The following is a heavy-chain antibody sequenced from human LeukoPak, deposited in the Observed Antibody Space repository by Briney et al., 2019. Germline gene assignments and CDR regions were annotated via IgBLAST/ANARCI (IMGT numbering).Heavy chain of an antibody. CDR1: GGSISSYY. J-gene: IGHJ6*03. D-gene: IGHD2-2*02. Sequence: PSDTLSLTCTVSGGSISSYYWSWIRQPPGKGLEWIGYIYYSGSTNYNPSLKSRVTISVDTSKNQFSLKLSSVTTADTAVYYCARGYCSSTSCYTPSWDYYYYMDVWGKGTTVTVSS. V-gene: IGHV4-59*07. CDR2: IYYSGST. CDR3: ARGYCSSTSCYTPSWDYYYYMDV.